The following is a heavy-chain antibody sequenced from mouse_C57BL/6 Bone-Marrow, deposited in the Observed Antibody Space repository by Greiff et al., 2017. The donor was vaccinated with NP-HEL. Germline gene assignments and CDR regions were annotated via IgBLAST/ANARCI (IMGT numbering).Heavy chain of an antibody. Sequence: QVHVKQSGAELARPGASVKLSCKASGYTFTSYGISWVKQRTGQGLEWIGEIYPRSGNTHYNEKFKGKATLTADKSSSTAYMELRSLTSEDSAVYFCESSYRYFDVWGTGTTVTVSS. CDR1: GYTFTSYG. D-gene: IGHD1-1*01. CDR3: ESSYRYFDV. CDR2: IYPRSGNT. J-gene: IGHJ1*03. V-gene: IGHV1-81*01.